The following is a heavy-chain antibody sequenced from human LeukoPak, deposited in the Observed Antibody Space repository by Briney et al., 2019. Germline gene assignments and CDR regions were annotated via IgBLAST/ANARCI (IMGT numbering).Heavy chain of an antibody. D-gene: IGHD5-24*01. CDR2: IKQDGSET. V-gene: IGHV3-7*01. Sequence: GGSLRLSCATSGFTFSTYWMSWVRQAPGKGLEWVANIKQDGSETYYADSVKGRFTIFRDNAKNSLYLQMDSLRVEDTAVYYCANGDGCDYWGPGTLVIVSS. CDR1: GFTFSTYW. CDR3: ANGDGCDY. J-gene: IGHJ4*02.